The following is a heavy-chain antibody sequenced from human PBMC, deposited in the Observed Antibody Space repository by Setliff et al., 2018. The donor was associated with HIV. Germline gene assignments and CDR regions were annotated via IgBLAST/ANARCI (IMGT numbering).Heavy chain of an antibody. V-gene: IGHV3-74*01. Sequence: HPGGSLRLSCAASGFTFNSYWMHWVRQAPGKGLVWVSRISSDGSTTNYADSVKGRFTISRDNAKNTLDLQMNSLRAEDTAVYYCARGSDTTGSPPELDPWGQGTLVTVSS. CDR2: ISSDGSTT. CDR3: ARGSDTTGSPPELDP. J-gene: IGHJ5*02. CDR1: GFTFNSYW. D-gene: IGHD1-1*01.